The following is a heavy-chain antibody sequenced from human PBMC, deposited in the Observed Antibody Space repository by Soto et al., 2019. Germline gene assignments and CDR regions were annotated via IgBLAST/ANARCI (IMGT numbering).Heavy chain of an antibody. CDR2: INIDGSST. J-gene: IGHJ2*01. CDR1: GFTFSSYW. D-gene: IGHD2-15*01. Sequence: EVQLVESGGGLVQPGGSLRLSCAASGFTFSSYWMHWVRQAPGKGLVWVSRINIDGSSTSYADSVKGRFTISRDNAKNTLYRQMNSLRAEDSAVYYCARGGSLNWYFGLWGRGTLVTVSS. V-gene: IGHV3-74*01. CDR3: ARGGSLNWYFGL.